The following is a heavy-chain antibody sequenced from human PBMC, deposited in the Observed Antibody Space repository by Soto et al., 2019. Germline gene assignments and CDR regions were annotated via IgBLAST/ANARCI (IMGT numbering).Heavy chain of an antibody. V-gene: IGHV1-3*01. CDR3: ARAEDPARHHYYYYYGMDV. D-gene: IGHD6-6*01. CDR1: GYTFTSYA. Sequence: ASVKVSCKASGYTFTSYAMHWVRQAPGQRLEWMGWINAGNGNTKYSQKFQGRVTITRDTSASTAYMELSSLRSEDTAVYYCARAEDPARHHYYYYYGMDVWGQGTTVTVSS. CDR2: INAGNGNT. J-gene: IGHJ6*02.